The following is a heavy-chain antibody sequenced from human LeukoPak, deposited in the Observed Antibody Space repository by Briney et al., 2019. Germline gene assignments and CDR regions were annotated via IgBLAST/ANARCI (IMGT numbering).Heavy chain of an antibody. D-gene: IGHD2-21*02. Sequence: PGGSLRLSCAASGFIFTRYNMNWVRQAPGKGLEWVSSISSSSDYIYYADSVKGRFTISRDNAENSLYLQMNSLRAEDTAVSYCARGRTPVTGQFDCWGQGNLVTVSS. CDR1: GFIFTRYN. J-gene: IGHJ4*02. V-gene: IGHV3-21*01. CDR3: ARGRTPVTGQFDC. CDR2: ISSSSDYI.